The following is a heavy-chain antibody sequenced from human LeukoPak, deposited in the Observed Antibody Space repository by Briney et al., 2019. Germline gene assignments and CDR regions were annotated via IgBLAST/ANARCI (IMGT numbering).Heavy chain of an antibody. Sequence: PSQTLSPICTVSGGSISSDGYYWSWIRQHPGKGLEWIGYIYYSGSAYYNPALKSRVTISVDTSKNQFSLKLSSVTAADTAVYYCARGLAGLVRGGLDVWGKGTTITVSS. CDR1: GGSISSDGYY. CDR3: ARGLAGLVRGGLDV. D-gene: IGHD3-10*01. CDR2: IYYSGSA. V-gene: IGHV4-31*03. J-gene: IGHJ6*04.